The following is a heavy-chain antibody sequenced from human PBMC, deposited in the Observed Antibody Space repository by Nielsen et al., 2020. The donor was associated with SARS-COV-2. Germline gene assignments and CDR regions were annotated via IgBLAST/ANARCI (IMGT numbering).Heavy chain of an antibody. V-gene: IGHV4-61*05. CDR3: ARIAPITIFGVVSWFDP. CDR2: IYYSGST. D-gene: IGHD3-3*01. J-gene: IGHJ5*02. CDR1: GGSISSRSYY. Sequence: SETLSLTCTVSGGSISSRSYYWGWIRQPPGKGLEWIGYIYYSGSTNYNPSLKSRVTISVDTSKNQFSLKLSSVTAADTAVYYCARIAPITIFGVVSWFDPWGQGTLVTVSS.